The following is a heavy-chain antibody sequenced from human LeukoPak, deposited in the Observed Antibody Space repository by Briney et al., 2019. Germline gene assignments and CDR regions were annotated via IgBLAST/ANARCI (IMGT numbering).Heavy chain of an antibody. V-gene: IGHV1-69*05. D-gene: IGHD5-18*01. CDR1: GGTFSSYA. Sequence: ASVKVSCKASGGTFSSYAISWVRQAPGQGLEWMGGIIPIFGTANYAQKFQGRVTITTDESTSTAYMELSSLRSEDTAVYYCARGRGYSYGHNLFDYWGQGTLVTVSS. CDR3: ARGRGYSYGHNLFDY. J-gene: IGHJ4*02. CDR2: IIPIFGTA.